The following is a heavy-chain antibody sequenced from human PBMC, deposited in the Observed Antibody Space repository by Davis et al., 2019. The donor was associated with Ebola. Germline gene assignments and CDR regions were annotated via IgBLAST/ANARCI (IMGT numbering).Heavy chain of an antibody. CDR3: AKELPIQVWPVGSFDS. CDR2: ISGSGGST. V-gene: IGHV3-23*01. J-gene: IGHJ4*02. D-gene: IGHD5-18*01. CDR1: GFTFSRYS. Sequence: GESLKISCAASGFTFSRYSMNWVRQAPGKGLEWVSAISGSGGSTYYADSVKGRFTISRDNSKNTLYLQMNSLRAEDTAVYYCAKELPIQVWPVGSFDSWGQGTLVTVSS.